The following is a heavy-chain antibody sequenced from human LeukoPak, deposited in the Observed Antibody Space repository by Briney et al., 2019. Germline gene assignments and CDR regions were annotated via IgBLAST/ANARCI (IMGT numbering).Heavy chain of an antibody. Sequence: ASVKVSCKASGYTFTSYGISWVRPAPGQGVEWMGWISAYNGNTNYAQKLQGRVTMTTDTSTSTAYMELRSLRSDDTAVYYCARDAQLGISKYYYYGMDVWGQGTTVTVSS. V-gene: IGHV1-18*01. D-gene: IGHD7-27*01. J-gene: IGHJ6*02. CDR3: ARDAQLGISKYYYYGMDV. CDR1: GYTFTSYG. CDR2: ISAYNGNT.